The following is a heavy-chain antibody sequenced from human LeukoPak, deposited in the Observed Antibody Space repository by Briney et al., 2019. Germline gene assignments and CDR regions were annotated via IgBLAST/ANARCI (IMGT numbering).Heavy chain of an antibody. V-gene: IGHV3-23*01. CDR3: ARGTYSGSYWVVDAFDI. CDR1: GVTLSTYA. D-gene: IGHD1-26*01. J-gene: IGHJ3*02. CDR2: ISSSGSGDNT. Sequence: TGGSLRLSCAASGVTLSTYAMSWARQAPGKGLEWVSGISSSGSGDNTYYADSVKGRFTISRDNSKNTLYLQMNSLRAEDTAVYYCARGTYSGSYWVVDAFDIWGQGTMVTVSS.